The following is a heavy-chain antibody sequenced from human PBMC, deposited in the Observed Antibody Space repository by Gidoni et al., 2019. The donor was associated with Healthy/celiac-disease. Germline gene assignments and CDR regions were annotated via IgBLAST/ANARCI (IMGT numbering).Heavy chain of an antibody. CDR3: AKDSGYSSSSGFDY. Sequence: EVQLVESGGGLVQPGRSLRLSCAASGFTFDDYAMHWVRQAPGKGLEWVSGSSWNSGSIGYADSVKGRFTISRDNAKNSLYLQMNSLRAEDTALYYCAKDSGYSSSSGFDYWVQGTLVTVSS. V-gene: IGHV3-9*01. CDR2: SSWNSGSI. CDR1: GFTFDDYA. J-gene: IGHJ4*02. D-gene: IGHD6-6*01.